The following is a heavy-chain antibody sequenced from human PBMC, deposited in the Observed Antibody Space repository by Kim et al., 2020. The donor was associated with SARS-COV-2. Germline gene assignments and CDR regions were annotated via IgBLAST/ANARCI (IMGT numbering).Heavy chain of an antibody. J-gene: IGHJ4*02. CDR3: ARENLGYCSSTSCYAQGYFDY. Sequence: ASVKVSCKASGYTFTSYGISWVRQAPGQGLEWMGWISAYNGNTNYAQKLQGRVTMTIDTSTSTAYMELRSLRSDDTAVYYCARENLGYCSSTSCYAQGYFDYWGQGTLVTVSS. CDR2: ISAYNGNT. CDR1: GYTFTSYG. D-gene: IGHD2-2*01. V-gene: IGHV1-18*04.